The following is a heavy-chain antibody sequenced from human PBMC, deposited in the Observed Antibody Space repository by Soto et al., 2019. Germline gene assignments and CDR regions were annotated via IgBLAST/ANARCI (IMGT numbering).Heavy chain of an antibody. CDR1: GFIFSDYS. J-gene: IGHJ4*02. V-gene: IGHV3-21*01. D-gene: IGHD1-26*01. CDR2: ISSSSTYI. Sequence: GGSLRLSCAASGFIFSDYSMNWVRQAPGKGLEWVSSISSSSTYIYYAASVRGRFTISRDNAKNSLYPQMDSLRAEDTAVYYCARTEVGATDFEYWGQGTLVNVSS. CDR3: ARTEVGATDFEY.